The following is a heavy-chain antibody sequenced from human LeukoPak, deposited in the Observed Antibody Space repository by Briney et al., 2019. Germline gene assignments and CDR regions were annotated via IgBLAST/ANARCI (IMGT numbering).Heavy chain of an antibody. D-gene: IGHD3-3*01. J-gene: IGHJ4*02. CDR1: GLKFNNYA. CDR3: ASGYDFLSGHYAGGGPTN. Sequence: GGSLRLSCVASGLKFNNYAMSWVRQAPGKGLEGISAIGDYGDITFYADTVKGRYTISRHNSMNKLYVQMDSLGPDDAAVYYCASGYDFLSGHYAGGGPTNSGQGTLVTVSS. V-gene: IGHV3-23*01. CDR2: IGDYGDIT.